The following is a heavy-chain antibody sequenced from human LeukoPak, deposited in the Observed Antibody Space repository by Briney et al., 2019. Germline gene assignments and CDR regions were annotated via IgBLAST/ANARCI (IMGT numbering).Heavy chain of an antibody. CDR3: ARDTYSGYGVDY. J-gene: IGHJ4*02. Sequence: GGSLRLSCAASGFTSSSYSMSWVRQAPGKGLEWVSSISSSSSYIYYADSVKGRFTISRDNAKNSLYLQMNSLRAEDTAVYYCARDTYSGYGVDYWGQGTLVTVSS. D-gene: IGHD5-12*01. CDR2: ISSSSSYI. CDR1: GFTSSSYS. V-gene: IGHV3-21*01.